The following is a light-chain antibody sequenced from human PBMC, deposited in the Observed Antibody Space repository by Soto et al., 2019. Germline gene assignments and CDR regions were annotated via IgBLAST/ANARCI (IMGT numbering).Light chain of an antibody. Sequence: EIVLTQSPATLSLSPGERATLSCRASQSVSSYLAWYQQKPGQAPRLLIYDASNRATGIPARFSGSGSGTDFTLTISSLEPEDFAVYYCQQYNNWPQLTFGGGTKV. J-gene: IGKJ4*01. CDR1: QSVSSY. V-gene: IGKV3-11*01. CDR2: DAS. CDR3: QQYNNWPQLT.